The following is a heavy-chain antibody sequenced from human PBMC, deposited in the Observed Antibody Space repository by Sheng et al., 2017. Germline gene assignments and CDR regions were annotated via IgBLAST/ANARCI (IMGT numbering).Heavy chain of an antibody. D-gene: IGHD1-1*01. CDR1: GGSVGSHY. CDR2: IFSTGRT. CDR3: ARELLERSFDY. Sequence: QVQLQESGPGLVKPSETLSLTCTVSGGSVGSHYWSWLRQTPGKGLEWIGFIFSTGRTDFNPSLKSRVAGSMDTSRNQFLPDVTXVTAADTAVYYCARELLERSFDYWGQGILVTVSS. J-gene: IGHJ4*01. V-gene: IGHV4-59*02.